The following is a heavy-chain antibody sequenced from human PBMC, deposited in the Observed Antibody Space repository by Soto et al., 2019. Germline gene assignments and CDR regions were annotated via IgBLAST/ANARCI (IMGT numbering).Heavy chain of an antibody. Sequence: GGSLRLSCAASGFTFSTYSVSWVRQAPGKGLEWISYINVGGTTVYYADSVKGRFTISRDDAKNSLYLQINSLGAGDTALYYCARLFCDSSRCPRHYFDFWGQGTPVTGFS. CDR2: INVGGTTV. J-gene: IGHJ4*02. D-gene: IGHD3-22*01. V-gene: IGHV3-48*01. CDR3: ARLFCDSSRCPRHYFDF. CDR1: GFTFSTYS.